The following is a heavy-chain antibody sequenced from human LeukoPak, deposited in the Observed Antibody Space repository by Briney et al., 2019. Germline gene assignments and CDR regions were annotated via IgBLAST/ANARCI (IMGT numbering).Heavy chain of an antibody. D-gene: IGHD3-10*01. CDR3: ARVRYYGSGSYYKWFDP. CDR1: GGSISSGA. CDR2: ISYSGST. Sequence: PSQTLSLTCTVSGGSISSGAWSWIRQHPGRGLEWIAYISYSGSTYYNPSLKSRVTISVDTSKNQFSLKLTSVTAADTALYYCARVRYYGSGSYYKWFDPWGQGTLVTVSS. V-gene: IGHV4-31*03. J-gene: IGHJ5*02.